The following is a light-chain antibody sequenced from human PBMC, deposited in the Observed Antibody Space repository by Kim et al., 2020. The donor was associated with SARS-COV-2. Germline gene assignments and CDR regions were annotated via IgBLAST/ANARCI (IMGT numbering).Light chain of an antibody. CDR2: SSS. V-gene: IGLV7-43*01. Sequence: PGGTVTLTCASTTGAVTSAYYPNWLQQKPGQTPRALIYSSSKKHSWTPARFSGSLLGGKAALTLSGVQPEDEAVYYCLLYYGGAQVFGGGTKLTVL. J-gene: IGLJ3*02. CDR3: LLYYGGAQV. CDR1: TGAVTSAYY.